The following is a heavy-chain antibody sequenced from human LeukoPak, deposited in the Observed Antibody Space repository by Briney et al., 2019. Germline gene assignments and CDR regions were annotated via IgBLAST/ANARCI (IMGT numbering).Heavy chain of an antibody. CDR1: GYTFTGYY. D-gene: IGHD2-2*01. CDR3: ACTCNDY. J-gene: IGHJ4*02. Sequence: ASVKVSCKASGYTFTGYYMHWVRQAPGQGLEWMGWINPNSGGTNYAQTFQGRVTMTRDTSISTAYMELSRLRSDDTAVYYCACTCNDYWGQGTLVTVSS. V-gene: IGHV1-2*02. CDR2: INPNSGGT.